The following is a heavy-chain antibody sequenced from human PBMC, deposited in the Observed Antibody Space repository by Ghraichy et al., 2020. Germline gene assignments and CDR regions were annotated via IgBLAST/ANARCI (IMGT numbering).Heavy chain of an antibody. CDR1: GGSFSGYY. D-gene: IGHD5-18*01. J-gene: IGHJ4*02. CDR2: INHSGST. CDR3: ARARSYSSFDY. V-gene: IGHV4-34*01. Sequence: SETLSLTCAVYGGSFSGYYWSWIRQPPGKGLEWIVEINHSGSTNYNPSLKSRVTISVDTSKNQFSLKLSSVTAADTAVYYCARARSYSSFDYWGQGTLVTVSS.